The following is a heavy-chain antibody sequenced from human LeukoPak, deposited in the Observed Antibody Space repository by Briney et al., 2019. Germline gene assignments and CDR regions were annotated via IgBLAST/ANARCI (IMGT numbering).Heavy chain of an antibody. D-gene: IGHD3-22*01. CDR3: TSLPYDSSTFFTDK. V-gene: IGHV3-15*01. CDR1: GFSFTNAC. CDR2: VISKTEGGTT. J-gene: IGHJ4*02. Sequence: GGSLRLSCVVPGFSFTNACMRWVRQAPGKGLERIGRVISKTEGGTTDYAAPVKGRFTISRDDSKNTLYLQMNSLKTEDTAVYYCTSLPYDSSTFFTDKWGQGTLVTVSS.